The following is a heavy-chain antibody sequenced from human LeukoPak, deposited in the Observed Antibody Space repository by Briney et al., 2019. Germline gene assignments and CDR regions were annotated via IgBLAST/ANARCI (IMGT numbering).Heavy chain of an antibody. CDR2: ISSSSSTI. CDR1: GFTFSTYS. CDR3: ARGGRTTWHGMDV. Sequence: GGSLGLSCAASGFTFSTYSMNWVRQAPQKGLEWVSYISSSSSTIYYADSVKGRFTISRDNAKNSLYLQMNSLRAEDTAVYYCARGGRTTWHGMDVWGQGTTVTVSS. J-gene: IGHJ6*02. D-gene: IGHD4-17*01. V-gene: IGHV3-48*04.